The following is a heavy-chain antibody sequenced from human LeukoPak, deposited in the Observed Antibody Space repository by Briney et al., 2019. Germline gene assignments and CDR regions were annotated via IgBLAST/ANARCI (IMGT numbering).Heavy chain of an antibody. CDR1: GFTFSSYE. V-gene: IGHV3-48*03. CDR3: ARVSKNRGASDY. J-gene: IGHJ4*02. Sequence: GGSLRLSCAASGFTFSSYEMNWVRQAPGKGLEWVSYISSSGSTIYYADSVKGRFTISRDNAKNSLYLQMNSLRTEDTAVYYCARVSKNRGASDYWGQGTLVTASS. D-gene: IGHD3-10*01. CDR2: ISSSGSTI.